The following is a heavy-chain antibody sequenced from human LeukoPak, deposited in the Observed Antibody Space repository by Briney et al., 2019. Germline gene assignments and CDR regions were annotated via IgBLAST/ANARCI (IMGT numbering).Heavy chain of an antibody. J-gene: IGHJ6*03. D-gene: IGHD2-2*01. Sequence: GGSLRLSCAASGFTFSTYTVTWVRQAPGKGLEWVSGINWNGSSTGYADSVKGRFTISRDNAKNSLYLQMNSLRAEDTALYYCARASYDCSSTSCYSGYYYMDVWGKGTTVTVSS. CDR3: ARASYDCSSTSCYSGYYYMDV. V-gene: IGHV3-20*04. CDR2: INWNGSST. CDR1: GFTFSTYT.